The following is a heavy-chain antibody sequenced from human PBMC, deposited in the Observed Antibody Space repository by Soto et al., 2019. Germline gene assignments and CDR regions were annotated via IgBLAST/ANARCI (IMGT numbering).Heavy chain of an antibody. V-gene: IGHV4-4*02. Sequence: SETRSLTCAVSGGCISSSNWWNWVRQPPGKGLERMGQIYHTGSTNYNPSLKSRVTISVDKSKNQSSLTLSFVTAAAPAVYYCARYYGANPDYCGQRTLLTVPS. CDR2: IYHTGST. J-gene: IGHJ4*02. CDR3: ARYYGANPDY. CDR1: GGCISSSNW. D-gene: IGHD4-17*01.